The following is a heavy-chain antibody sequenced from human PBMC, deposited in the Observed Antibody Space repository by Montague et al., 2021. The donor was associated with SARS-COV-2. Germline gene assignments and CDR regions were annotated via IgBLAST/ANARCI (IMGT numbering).Heavy chain of an antibody. D-gene: IGHD1-14*01. V-gene: IGHV3-74*01. CDR1: GFTFSSYW. CDR2: IDTHGSTT. J-gene: IGHJ3*02. Sequence: SLRLSCAASGFTFSSYWMHWVRQAPGKGLVWVSRIDTHGSTTNYTDSVKGRFTISRDNAMNTLYLQMNSLRAEDTTVYYCARRKNHAFDIWGQGTMVTVSS. CDR3: ARRKNHAFDI.